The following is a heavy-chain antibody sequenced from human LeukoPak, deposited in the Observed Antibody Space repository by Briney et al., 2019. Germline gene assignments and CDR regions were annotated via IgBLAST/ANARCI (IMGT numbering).Heavy chain of an antibody. CDR3: ARDVDSGYMDV. V-gene: IGHV3-48*04. Sequence: GGSLRLSCAASGFTFSRYSMNWVRQAPGKGLEWVSYISRSSSTIHYADSVKGRFTISRDNAKDSLYLQMNSLRAEDTAEYFCARDVDSGYMDVWGKGTTVTVSS. D-gene: IGHD3/OR15-3a*01. J-gene: IGHJ6*03. CDR2: ISRSSSTI. CDR1: GFTFSRYS.